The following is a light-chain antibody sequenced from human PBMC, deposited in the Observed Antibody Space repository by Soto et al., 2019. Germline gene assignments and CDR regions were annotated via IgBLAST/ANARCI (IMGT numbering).Light chain of an antibody. CDR3: QQYGSFHA. CDR2: GAS. V-gene: IGKV3-20*01. J-gene: IGKJ5*01. Sequence: ETVLTQSPGTLSLSPGERATLSCRARQSVSSNFLAWYQQKPGQAPRLLIYGASRRDTGVPDRFGGGGSGTDFTLTISRLESEEFALYVCQQYGSFHAFGQGTRLEIK. CDR1: QSVSSNF.